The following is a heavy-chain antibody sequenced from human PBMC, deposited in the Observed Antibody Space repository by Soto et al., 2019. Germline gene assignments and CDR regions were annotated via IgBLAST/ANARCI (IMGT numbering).Heavy chain of an antibody. Sequence: PGGSLRLSCAASGFIFSSYGMSWVRQAPGKGLEWVSAFSGTTSSTYYADSVKGRFTISRDNSKNTLYLQMNSLKAEDTAVYYCAKGQKWELPFDYWGQGALVTVSS. CDR2: FSGTTSST. J-gene: IGHJ4*02. CDR1: GFIFSSYG. CDR3: AKGQKWELPFDY. D-gene: IGHD1-26*01. V-gene: IGHV3-23*01.